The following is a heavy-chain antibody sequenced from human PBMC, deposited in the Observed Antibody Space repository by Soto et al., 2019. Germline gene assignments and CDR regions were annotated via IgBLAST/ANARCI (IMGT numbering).Heavy chain of an antibody. D-gene: IGHD3-9*01. CDR3: ATDKVAFDM. J-gene: IGHJ3*02. V-gene: IGHV1-2*02. Sequence: QVQLVQSGAEVKKPGASVKVSCKASGYIFTGYYIQWVRQAPGQGLEWMGWINTKTGGRKYAQKFQGRVTMTRDTSINTAYMEVSRLRSDDTAVYYCATDKVAFDMWGQGTMVTVSS. CDR2: INTKTGGR. CDR1: GYIFTGYY.